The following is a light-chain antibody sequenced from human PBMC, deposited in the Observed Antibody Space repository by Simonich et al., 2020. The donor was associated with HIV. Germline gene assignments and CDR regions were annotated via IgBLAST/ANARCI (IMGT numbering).Light chain of an antibody. CDR3: CSYAGNLWV. Sequence: QSALTQEASVSGTVGQKVTLSCTGNSYNVGSYAVGWYQQISHGAPKTVIFGNSLPSGVPDRFSGSKSDNTASLTISGLQAEDEADYYCCSYAGNLWVFGGGTKLTVL. CDR1: SYNVGSYA. J-gene: IGLJ3*02. V-gene: IGLV2-11*01. CDR2: GN.